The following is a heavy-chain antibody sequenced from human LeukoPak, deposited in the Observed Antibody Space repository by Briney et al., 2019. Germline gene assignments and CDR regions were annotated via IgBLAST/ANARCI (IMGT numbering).Heavy chain of an antibody. V-gene: IGHV1-18*01. CDR1: GYTFTNYG. CDR3: ASPRGYSYGVRAFDI. Sequence: ASVKVSFKASGYTFTNYGISWVRQAPAQGLEWVGWINAYNGNTNYAQKLQGRVTMTTDTSTSTAYMELRSLRSDDTAVYYCASPRGYSYGVRAFDIWGQGTMVTVSS. D-gene: IGHD5-18*01. J-gene: IGHJ3*02. CDR2: INAYNGNT.